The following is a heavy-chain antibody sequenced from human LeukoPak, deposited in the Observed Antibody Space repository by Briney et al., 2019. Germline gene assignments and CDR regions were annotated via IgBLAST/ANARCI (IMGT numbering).Heavy chain of an antibody. D-gene: IGHD3-22*01. CDR1: GFTFSSYA. Sequence: VGSLCVSRAASGFTFSSYAISWVRQAPGKGLEWVSAISGSGGSTYYADSVKGRFTISRDNSKNTLFLQMNSLRAEDTAVYYCARDTLGASDSRGYYHGYWGNRIIVSVSS. J-gene: IGHJ4*01. CDR3: ARDTLGASDSRGYYHGY. V-gene: IGHV3-23*01. CDR2: ISGSGGST.